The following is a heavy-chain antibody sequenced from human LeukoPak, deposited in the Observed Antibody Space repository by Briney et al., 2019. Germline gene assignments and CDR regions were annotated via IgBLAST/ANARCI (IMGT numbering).Heavy chain of an antibody. CDR3: ARGLFEEDTAMVHDAFDI. Sequence: SQTLSLTCTVSGGSISSGDYYWSWIRQPPGKGLEWIGYIYYSGSTYYNPSLKSRVTISVDTSKNQFSLKLSSVTAADTAVYYCARGLFEEDTAMVHDAFDIWGQGTMVTVSS. D-gene: IGHD5-18*01. CDR2: IYYSGST. V-gene: IGHV4-30-4*01. CDR1: GGSISSGDYY. J-gene: IGHJ3*02.